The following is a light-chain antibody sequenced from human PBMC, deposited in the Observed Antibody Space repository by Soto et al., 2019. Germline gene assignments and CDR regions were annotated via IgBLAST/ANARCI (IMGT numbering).Light chain of an antibody. Sequence: QSALTQPASVSGSPGQSITISCTGTSGDVGDYNFVSWYQQHPGKAPKLIIYEVTSRPSGVSNRFSASKSGNTASLTISGLQAEDEAVYYCSSYSSTNALDVFGTGTKLTVL. CDR1: SGDVGDYNF. J-gene: IGLJ1*01. V-gene: IGLV2-14*01. CDR3: SSYSSTNALDV. CDR2: EVT.